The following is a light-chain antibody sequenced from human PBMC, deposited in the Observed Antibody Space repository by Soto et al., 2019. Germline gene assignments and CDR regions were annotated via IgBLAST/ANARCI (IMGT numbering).Light chain of an antibody. J-gene: IGKJ1*01. CDR3: QQYSSSRT. CDR2: GGS. Sequence: DIVLTRSPGTLSLSPGERATLSCRASQSVSSNHLAWYQQKPGQAPRLLIYGGSTRATGIPVRFSGSGSETEFTLTITRLEPEDFAMYYCQQYSSSRTFGQGTKVEIK. V-gene: IGKV3-20*01. CDR1: QSVSSNH.